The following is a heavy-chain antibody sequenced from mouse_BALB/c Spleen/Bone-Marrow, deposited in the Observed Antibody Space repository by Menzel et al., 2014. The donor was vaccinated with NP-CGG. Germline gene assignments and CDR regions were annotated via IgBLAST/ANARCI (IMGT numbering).Heavy chain of an antibody. V-gene: IGHV5-9-4*01. Sequence: EVQGVESGGGLVKPGGPLKLSCAASGFTFSSYAMSWVRQSPEKRLEWVAEISSGGSYTYYPDTVTGRFTISRDNAKNTLYLEMSSLRSEDTAMYCCASKTGTGYWYFDVWGAGTTVTVSS. CDR1: GFTFSSYA. J-gene: IGHJ1*01. CDR3: ASKTGTGYWYFDV. CDR2: ISSGGSYT. D-gene: IGHD4-1*01.